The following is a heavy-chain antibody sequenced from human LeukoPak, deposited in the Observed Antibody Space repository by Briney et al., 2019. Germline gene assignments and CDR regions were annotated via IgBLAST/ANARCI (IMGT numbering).Heavy chain of an antibody. CDR2: VYYSGTT. J-gene: IGHJ1*01. CDR3: ARPAVVTGNFQH. D-gene: IGHD2-21*02. CDR1: GGSIGSTSYY. Sequence: SETLSLTCTVSGGSIGSTSYYWGWLRQPPGKGLEWIGSVYYSGTTYYNPFLHSRVTISVDTSKNQVALRLSSVTAADTAVYYCARPAVVTGNFQHWGQGTLVTVSS. V-gene: IGHV4-39*01.